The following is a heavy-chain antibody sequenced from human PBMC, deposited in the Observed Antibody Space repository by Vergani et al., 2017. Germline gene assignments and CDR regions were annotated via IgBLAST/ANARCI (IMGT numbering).Heavy chain of an antibody. CDR2: IYTSGST. V-gene: IGHV4-61*02. J-gene: IGHJ4*02. Sequence: QVQLQESGPGLVKPSQTLSLTCTVSGGSISSGSYYWSWIRQPAGKGLEWIGRIYTSGSTNYNPSLKSRVTISVDTSKNQFSLKLSSVTAADTAVYYCARVYCSSTSCYPPRYWGQGTLVTVSS. CDR1: GGSISSGSYY. D-gene: IGHD2-2*01. CDR3: ARVYCSSTSCYPPRY.